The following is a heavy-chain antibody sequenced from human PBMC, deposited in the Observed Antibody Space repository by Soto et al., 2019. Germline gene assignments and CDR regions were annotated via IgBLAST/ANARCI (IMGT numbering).Heavy chain of an antibody. Sequence: GGSLRLSCAASGFTFRDFYMSWIRQAPGKGLEWVSHISTYGSTIDYADSVKVRFTVSRDNAKDSLYVQMNSLRADDTAVYYCARGPQPHYYDNSGSKIDYWGQGTLVTVSS. J-gene: IGHJ4*02. CDR2: ISTYGSTI. V-gene: IGHV3-11*01. D-gene: IGHD3-22*01. CDR1: GFTFRDFY. CDR3: ARGPQPHYYDNSGSKIDY.